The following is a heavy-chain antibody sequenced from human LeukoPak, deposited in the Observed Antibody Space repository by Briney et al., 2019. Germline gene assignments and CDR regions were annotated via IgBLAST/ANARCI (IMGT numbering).Heavy chain of an antibody. J-gene: IGHJ4*02. CDR1: GFTFSSYG. Sequence: PGGSLRLSCAAFGFTFSSYGMSWVRQAPGKGLEWVSAISGSGGSTYYADSVKGRFTISRDNSKNTLYLQMNSLRAEDTAVYYCAKGGYNWNDAYPPYYFDYWGQGTLVTVSS. D-gene: IGHD1-1*01. CDR2: ISGSGGST. CDR3: AKGGYNWNDAYPPYYFDY. V-gene: IGHV3-23*01.